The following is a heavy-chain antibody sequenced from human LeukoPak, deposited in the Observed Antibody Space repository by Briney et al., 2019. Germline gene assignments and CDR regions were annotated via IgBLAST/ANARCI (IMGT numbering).Heavy chain of an antibody. D-gene: IGHD4-17*01. V-gene: IGHV4-39*01. CDR2: IPYSGTT. CDR3: ARRTVTSREGFEY. J-gene: IGHJ4*02. Sequence: SETLSLTCTVSGGSIRSSGYYWGWLRQPPGEGLEWIGSIPYSGTTFYNPSLKSRLSISADTSKNQFSLRLSSVTGPDTAVYYCARRTVTSREGFEYWGQGILVTVSS. CDR1: GGSIRSSGYY.